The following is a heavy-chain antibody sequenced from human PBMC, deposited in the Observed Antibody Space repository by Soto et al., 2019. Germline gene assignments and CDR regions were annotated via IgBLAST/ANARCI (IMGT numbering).Heavy chain of an antibody. D-gene: IGHD3-22*01. CDR1: GFSFSSYS. V-gene: IGHV3-48*02. Sequence: XVCLRLSCAASGFSFSSYSMNGVRQAPGKGLEWVSYISSSSSTIYYADSVKGRFTISRDNAKNSLYLQMNSLRDEGTAVYYCPRGNTGRADSSGSMGVQWGQRTLVTVSS. J-gene: IGHJ4*02. CDR3: PRGNTGRADSSGSMGVQ. CDR2: ISSSSSTI.